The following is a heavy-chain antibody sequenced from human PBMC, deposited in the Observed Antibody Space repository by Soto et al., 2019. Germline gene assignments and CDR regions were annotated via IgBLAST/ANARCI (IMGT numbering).Heavy chain of an antibody. CDR3: ARVMAVAGTVSLYYYYYGMDV. J-gene: IGHJ6*02. CDR1: GFTFSSYE. CDR2: ISSSGSTI. Sequence: LRLSCAASGFTFSSYEMNWVRQAPGKGLEWVSYISSSGSTIYYADSVKGRFTISRDNAKNSLYLQMNSLRAEDTAVYYCARVMAVAGTVSLYYYYYGMDVWGQGTTVTVYS. D-gene: IGHD6-19*01. V-gene: IGHV3-48*03.